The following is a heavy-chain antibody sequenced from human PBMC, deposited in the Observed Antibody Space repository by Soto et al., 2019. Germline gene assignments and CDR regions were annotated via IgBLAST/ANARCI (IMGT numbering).Heavy chain of an antibody. V-gene: IGHV3-33*01. CDR2: IWYDGSKK. Sequence: VQLVESGGGAVQPGRSLRLSCAASGFIFSDHGMHWVRQAPGKGLEWVAVIWYDGSKKYYGDSVKGRFTISRDNSKNTLFLQMDSLRADDTAVYYCARDRGTYDDYWGQGTLVTVSS. CDR3: ARDRGTYDDY. J-gene: IGHJ4*02. D-gene: IGHD5-12*01. CDR1: GFIFSDHG.